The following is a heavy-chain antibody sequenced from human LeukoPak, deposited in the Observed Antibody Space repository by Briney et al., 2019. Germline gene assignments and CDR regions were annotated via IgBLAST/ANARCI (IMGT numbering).Heavy chain of an antibody. V-gene: IGHV3-20*04. J-gene: IGHJ4*02. CDR2: INWNGCST. CDR3: ARTREMATIRGAIDY. Sequence: GGSLRLSCAASGFTFDDYGMSWVRQAPGKGLEWVSGINWNGCSTGYADSVKGRFTISRDNAKNSLYLQMNSLRAEDTALYYCARTREMATIRGAIDYWGQGTLVTVSS. D-gene: IGHD5-24*01. CDR1: GFTFDDYG.